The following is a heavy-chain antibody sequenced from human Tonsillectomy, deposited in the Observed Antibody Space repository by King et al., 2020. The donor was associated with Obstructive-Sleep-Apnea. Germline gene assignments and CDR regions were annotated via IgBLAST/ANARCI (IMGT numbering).Heavy chain of an antibody. Sequence: QLVQSGGGVVRPGGSLRLSCAASGFNFDDYGMSWVRQAPGKGLEWVSGINWNGSNTGYTDSVNGRFTISRDNTKNTLYLQMNSLRAEDTALYHCVRDGPKRAFDIWGQGTMVTVSS. CDR3: VRDGPKRAFDI. J-gene: IGHJ3*02. V-gene: IGHV3-20*01. CDR2: INWNGSNT. CDR1: GFNFDDYG.